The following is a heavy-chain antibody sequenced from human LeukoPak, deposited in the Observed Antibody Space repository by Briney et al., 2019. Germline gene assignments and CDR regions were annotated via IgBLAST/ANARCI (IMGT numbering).Heavy chain of an antibody. CDR1: GDSITSGDYY. J-gene: IGHJ3*02. CDR3: ARLGHPWDAFDI. V-gene: IGHV4-61*08. Sequence: SETLSLTCTVSGDSITSGDYYWSWIRQPPGKGLEWIGYIYYSGSTNYNPSLKSRVTISVDTSKNQFSLKLSSVTAADTAVYYCARLGHPWDAFDIWGQGTMVTVSS. CDR2: IYYSGST. D-gene: IGHD7-27*01.